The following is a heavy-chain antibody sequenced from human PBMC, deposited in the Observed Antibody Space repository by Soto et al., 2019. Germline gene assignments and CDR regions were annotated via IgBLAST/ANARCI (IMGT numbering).Heavy chain of an antibody. J-gene: IGHJ4*02. CDR2: INAGNGNT. CDR3: ARGDVVVVAATPMTLWDY. Sequence: QVQLVQSGAEVKKPGASVKVSCKASGYTFTSYAMHWVRQAPGQRLEWMGWINAGNGNTKYSQKFQGRVTITRDPAASTAYMELSSLRSEDTAVYYCARGDVVVVAATPMTLWDYWGQGTLVTVSS. D-gene: IGHD2-15*01. CDR1: GYTFTSYA. V-gene: IGHV1-3*01.